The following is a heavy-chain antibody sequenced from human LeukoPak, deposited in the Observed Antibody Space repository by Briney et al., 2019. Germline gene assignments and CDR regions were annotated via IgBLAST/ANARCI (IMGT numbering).Heavy chain of an antibody. Sequence: PGGSLRLSCAASGFTFSSYAMSWVRQAPGKGLEWVSSISSSSSYIYYADSVKGRFTISRDNAKNSLYLQMNSLRAEDTAVYYCAREKWELRHDAFDIWGQGTMVTVSS. J-gene: IGHJ3*02. CDR1: GFTFSSYA. D-gene: IGHD1-26*01. CDR3: AREKWELRHDAFDI. CDR2: ISSSSSYI. V-gene: IGHV3-21*01.